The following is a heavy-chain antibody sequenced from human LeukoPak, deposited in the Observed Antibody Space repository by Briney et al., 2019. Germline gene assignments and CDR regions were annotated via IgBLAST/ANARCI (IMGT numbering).Heavy chain of an antibody. CDR2: ISGSGGST. D-gene: IGHD2-2*01. Sequence: PGGSLRLSCAASGFTFSSYAMSWVRQAPGKGLEWVSAISGSGGSTYYVDSVKGRFTISRDNSKNTLYLQMNSLRAEDTAVYYCAKGICSSTSCSFDYWGQGTLVTVSS. CDR3: AKGICSSTSCSFDY. CDR1: GFTFSSYA. V-gene: IGHV3-23*01. J-gene: IGHJ4*02.